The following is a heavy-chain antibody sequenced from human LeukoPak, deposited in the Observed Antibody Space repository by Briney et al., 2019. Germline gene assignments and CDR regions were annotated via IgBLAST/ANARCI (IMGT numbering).Heavy chain of an antibody. D-gene: IGHD4-17*01. Sequence: GGSLRLSCAASGFTFSSYAMSWGRQAPGKGLEWVSAISGSGGNTYYADSVDGRSTTSRDNSKNTLYLQMNSLRADDTAVYCCAKDESGDSNPPWGQGHRVPVSS. V-gene: IGHV3-23*01. CDR3: AKDESGDSNPP. CDR1: GFTFSSYA. CDR2: ISGSGGNT. J-gene: IGHJ5*02.